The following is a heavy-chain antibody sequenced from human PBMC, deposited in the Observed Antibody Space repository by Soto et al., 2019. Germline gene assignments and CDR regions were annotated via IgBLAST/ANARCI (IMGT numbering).Heavy chain of an antibody. CDR2: ISWDGGST. J-gene: IGHJ4*02. CDR1: GFTFDDYT. V-gene: IGHV3-43*01. D-gene: IGHD6-19*01. Sequence: PGGSLRLSCAASGFTFDDYTMHWVRQAPGKGLEWVSLISWDGGSTYYADSVKGRFTISRDNSKNSLYLQMNSLRTEDTAVYYCAREGFVSGTEYWGQGAQVSVSS. CDR3: AREGFVSGTEY.